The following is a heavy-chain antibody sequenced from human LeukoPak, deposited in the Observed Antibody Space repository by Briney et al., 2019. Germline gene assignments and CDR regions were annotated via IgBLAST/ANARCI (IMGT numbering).Heavy chain of an antibody. J-gene: IGHJ4*02. CDR2: IRQKGYGGTA. D-gene: IGHD3-3*01. Sequence: PGGSLRLSCAASGFTVSSSYMTWVRQAPGKGLEWVGFIRQKGYGGTAEYAASVKGRFTISRDDSKSIAYLQMNSLKTEDTALYYCFSDIWIGYWGQGTLVTVSS. CDR1: GFTVSSSY. CDR3: FSDIWIGY. V-gene: IGHV3-22*01.